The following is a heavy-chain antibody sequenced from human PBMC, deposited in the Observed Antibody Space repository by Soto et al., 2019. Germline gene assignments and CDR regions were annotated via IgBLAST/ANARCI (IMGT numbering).Heavy chain of an antibody. CDR2: IYYSGTT. V-gene: IGHV4-31*03. Sequence: QVQLQESGPGLVKPSQTLSLTCTVSGGSISSGDYYWSWIRQHPGKGLEWIGYIYYSGTTYYNASLKRRATISVDTSKNQFSLKLSSVTAADTAVYYCARRSRDSHYFDYWGQGTLVTVSS. J-gene: IGHJ4*02. D-gene: IGHD1-26*01. CDR3: ARRSRDSHYFDY. CDR1: GGSISSGDYY.